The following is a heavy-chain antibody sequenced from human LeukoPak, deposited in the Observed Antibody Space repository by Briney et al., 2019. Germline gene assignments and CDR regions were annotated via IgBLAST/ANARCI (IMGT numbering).Heavy chain of an antibody. Sequence: GGSLRLSCVVSGFSASNNYVSWVRQAPGKGLEWVSDITGSGGSTYYPDSVEGRFTISRDNSKNTLYLQMNSLRAEDTAVYYCAKVPDVWGQGTTVTVSS. J-gene: IGHJ6*02. CDR2: ITGSGGST. V-gene: IGHV3-23*01. CDR1: GFSASNNY. CDR3: AKVPDV.